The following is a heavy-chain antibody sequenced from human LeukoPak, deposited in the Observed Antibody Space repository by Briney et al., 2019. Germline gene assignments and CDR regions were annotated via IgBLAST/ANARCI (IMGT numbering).Heavy chain of an antibody. CDR2: IYSSGST. J-gene: IGHJ5*02. Sequence: PSETLSLTCTVSGGSISSYYWSWIRQPPGKGLEWIGYIYSSGSTNYNPSLKSRVTISLDTSKNQFSLKLSFVTAADTAVYYFSRGVAAAGTGGLSWFDRWGQGTLVTVSS. D-gene: IGHD6-13*01. V-gene: IGHV4-59*01. CDR3: SRGVAAAGTGGLSWFDR. CDR1: GGSISSYY.